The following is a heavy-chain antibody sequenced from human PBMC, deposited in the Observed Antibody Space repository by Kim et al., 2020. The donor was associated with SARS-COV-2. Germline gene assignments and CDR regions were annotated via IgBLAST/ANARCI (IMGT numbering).Heavy chain of an antibody. J-gene: IGHJ6*02. CDR3: ARERYYYDSSGLLPLYYYYGMDV. Sequence: SETLSLTCTVSGGSISSGGYYWSWIRQHPGKGLEWIGYIYYSGSTYYNPSLKSRVTISVDTSKNQFSLKLSSVTAADTAVYYCARERYYYDSSGLLPLYYYYGMDVWGQGTTVTVSS. CDR1: GGSISSGGYY. D-gene: IGHD3-22*01. V-gene: IGHV4-31*03. CDR2: IYYSGST.